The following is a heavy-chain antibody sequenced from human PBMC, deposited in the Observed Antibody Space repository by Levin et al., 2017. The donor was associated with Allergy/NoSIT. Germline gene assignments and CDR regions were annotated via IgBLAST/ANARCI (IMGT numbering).Heavy chain of an antibody. V-gene: IGHV3-9*01. J-gene: IGHJ4*02. D-gene: IGHD3-10*01. CDR1: GFTFDDYA. Sequence: SLKISCAASGFTFDDYAMHWVRQAPGKGLEWVSGISWNSGSIGYADSVKGRFTISRDNAKNSLYLQMNSLRAEDTALYYCAKDRWAGDGSGSYPLDYWGQGTLVTVSS. CDR2: ISWNSGSI. CDR3: AKDRWAGDGSGSYPLDY.